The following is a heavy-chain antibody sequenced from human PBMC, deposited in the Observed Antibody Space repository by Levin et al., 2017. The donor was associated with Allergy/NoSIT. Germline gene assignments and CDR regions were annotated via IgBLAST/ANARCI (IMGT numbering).Heavy chain of an antibody. Sequence: GSLRLSCTVSGGSVSSGSYYWSWIRQPPGKGLEWIGYIYYSGSTNYNPSLKSRVTISVDTSKNQFSLKLSSVTAADTAVYYCARDGGGSGSLDYWGQGTLVTVSS. CDR2: IYYSGST. D-gene: IGHD3-10*01. CDR3: ARDGGGSGSLDY. V-gene: IGHV4-61*01. J-gene: IGHJ4*02. CDR1: GGSVSSGSYY.